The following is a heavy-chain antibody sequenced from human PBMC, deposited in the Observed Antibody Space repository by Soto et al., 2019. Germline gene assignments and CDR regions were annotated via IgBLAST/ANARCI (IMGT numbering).Heavy chain of an antibody. CDR3: AREVTVASYSFDF. J-gene: IGHJ4*02. CDR1: GGTFNNYA. CDR2: IIPIFNSA. D-gene: IGHD5-12*01. V-gene: IGHV1-69*13. Sequence: ASVKVSCKASGGTFNNYALSWVRQAPGQGLEWMGGIIPIFNSANYAQKFQGRVTITADDSTSTAYMELRSLRPDDTAVYYCAREVTVASYSFDFWGQGALVTVSS.